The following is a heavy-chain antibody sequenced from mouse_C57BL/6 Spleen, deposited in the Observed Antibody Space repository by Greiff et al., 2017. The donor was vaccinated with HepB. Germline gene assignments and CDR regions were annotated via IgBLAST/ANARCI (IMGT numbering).Heavy chain of an antibody. CDR2: ISSGSSTI. CDR1: GFTFSDYG. V-gene: IGHV5-17*01. J-gene: IGHJ3*01. Sequence: EVMLVESGGGLVKPGGSLKLSCAASGFTFSDYGMHWVRQAPEKGLEWVAYISSGSSTIYYADTVKGRFTISRDNAKNTLFLQMTSLRSEDTAMYYCASYYGSIAFAYWGQGTLVTVSA. CDR3: ASYYGSIAFAY. D-gene: IGHD1-1*01.